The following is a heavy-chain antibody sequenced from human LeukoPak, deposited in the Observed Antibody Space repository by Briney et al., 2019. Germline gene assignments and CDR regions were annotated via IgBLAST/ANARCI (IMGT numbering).Heavy chain of an antibody. Sequence: SETLSLTCAVYGGSFSGYYWGWVRQAPGKGLEWIGVIYYSGNNYYNTSLRSRGTISADTSKNQFSLSLSAGTAADAATYYCARHVATNYYYNYSRLDLWGQGTTVTLSS. CDR1: GGSFSGYY. CDR2: IYYSGNN. J-gene: IGHJ6*02. V-gene: IGHV4-59*08. CDR3: ARHVATNYYYNYSRLDL.